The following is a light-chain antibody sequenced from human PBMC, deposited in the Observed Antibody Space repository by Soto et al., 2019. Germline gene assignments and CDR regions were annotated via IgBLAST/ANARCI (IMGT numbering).Light chain of an antibody. CDR3: QQRRIWPRP. Sequence: EIVLTQSPATLSLSPGERATLSCRASQSVSSYLAWYQQRPGQAPRLLIYDASNRATGIPARFSGSGSGTDFTLTISSLEPEDFAVYYCQQRRIWPRPFGQGTKLEIK. V-gene: IGKV3-11*01. CDR1: QSVSSY. J-gene: IGKJ2*01. CDR2: DAS.